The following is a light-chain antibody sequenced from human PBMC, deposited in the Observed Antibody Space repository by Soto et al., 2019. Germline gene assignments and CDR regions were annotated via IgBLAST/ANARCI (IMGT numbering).Light chain of an antibody. J-gene: IGKJ5*01. V-gene: IGKV3-15*01. Sequence: EIVMTQSPSTLSGSAGERATLSCRAGQSVNSNLAWYQQKTGQAPRLLIYGASTRATGIPARFSGSGYGTEFTLTISSLQSEDFAVYYCHQYDNWPKTFGQGTRLEIK. CDR2: GAS. CDR1: QSVNSN. CDR3: HQYDNWPKT.